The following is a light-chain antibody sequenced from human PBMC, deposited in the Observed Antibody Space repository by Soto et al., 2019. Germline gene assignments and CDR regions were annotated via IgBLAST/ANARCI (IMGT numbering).Light chain of an antibody. Sequence: DIPLTPSLPALSASVGARVTITCRALQSISTWWAWFQQKPGKAPKLLIYKASNLEGGVPSRFSGSGSGTEFNITISSLQPDDFATYYCQQYNTYPLTFGGGTTVDTK. CDR1: QSISTW. CDR2: KAS. V-gene: IGKV1-5*03. CDR3: QQYNTYPLT. J-gene: IGKJ4*01.